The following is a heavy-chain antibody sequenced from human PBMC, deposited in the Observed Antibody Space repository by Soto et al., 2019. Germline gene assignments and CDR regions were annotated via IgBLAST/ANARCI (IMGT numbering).Heavy chain of an antibody. CDR1: AFTFSLYD. J-gene: IGHJ3*01. Sequence: GGSLRLSCVASAFTFSLYDMNWVRQAPGKGLEWVSFISHSSGYIYCAVSVKGRFTISRDNAKNSLCLQMNSLGAEDTAVYYCARVYYESRGPTKYRAFDFWGQGTMVTVSS. CDR2: ISHSSGYI. V-gene: IGHV3-21*01. CDR3: ARVYYESRGPTKYRAFDF. D-gene: IGHD3-22*01.